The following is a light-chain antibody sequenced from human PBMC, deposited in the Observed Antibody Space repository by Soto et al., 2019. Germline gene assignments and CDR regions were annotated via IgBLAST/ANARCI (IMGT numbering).Light chain of an antibody. CDR3: QQYGSSPIT. Sequence: EIVLAQAPATLSLSAGERATLSCRASQSVSSYLAWYQQKPGQAPSLLIYATSSRATGIPDRFSGSGSGTDFSLTISRLEPEHFAVYYCQQYGSSPITFGQGTRLEI. CDR1: QSVSSY. J-gene: IGKJ5*01. V-gene: IGKV3-20*01. CDR2: ATS.